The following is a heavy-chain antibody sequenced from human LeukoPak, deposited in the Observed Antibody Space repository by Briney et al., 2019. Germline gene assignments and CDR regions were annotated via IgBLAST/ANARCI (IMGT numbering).Heavy chain of an antibody. V-gene: IGHV3-7*03. CDR1: GFTFSAYW. D-gene: IGHD6-19*01. J-gene: IGHJ4*02. CDR3: AREIDTYSSGLELIDY. Sequence: GGSLRLSCAASGFTFSAYWMSWVRQAPGKGLEWVANIKQDGSEKYYVDSVKGRFTISGDNPKNSLSLQMNSLRAEDTAVYYCAREIDTYSSGLELIDYWGQGTLVTVSS. CDR2: IKQDGSEK.